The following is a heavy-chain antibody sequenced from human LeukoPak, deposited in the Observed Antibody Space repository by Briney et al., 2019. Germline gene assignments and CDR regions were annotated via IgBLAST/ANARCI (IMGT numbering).Heavy chain of an antibody. Sequence: SETLSLTCTVSGGSISSYYWSWIRQPPGKGLEWIGYIYYSGSTNYNPSLKSRVTISVYTSKNQFSLKLSSVTAADTAVYYCARRPFSSGFLDIWGQGTMVTVSS. CDR1: GGSISSYY. CDR2: IYYSGST. J-gene: IGHJ3*02. V-gene: IGHV4-59*08. D-gene: IGHD3-22*01. CDR3: ARRPFSSGFLDI.